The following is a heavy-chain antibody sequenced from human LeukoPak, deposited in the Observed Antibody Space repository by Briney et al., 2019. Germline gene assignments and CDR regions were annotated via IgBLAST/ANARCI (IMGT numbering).Heavy chain of an antibody. J-gene: IGHJ5*02. D-gene: IGHD3-3*01. CDR2: ISGSGGST. CDR1: GFTFSSYA. V-gene: IGHV3-23*01. CDR3: AKTIHGPRKFFDRAHKNWFDP. Sequence: PGGSLRLSCAASGFTFSSYAMSWVRQAPGKGLEWVSAISGSGGSTYYADSVKGRFTISRDNSKNTLYLQMNSLRAEDTAVYYCAKTIHGPRKFFDRAHKNWFDPWGQGTLVTVSS.